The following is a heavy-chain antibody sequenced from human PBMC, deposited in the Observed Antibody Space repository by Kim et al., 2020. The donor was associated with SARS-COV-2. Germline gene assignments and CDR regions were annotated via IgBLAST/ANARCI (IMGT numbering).Heavy chain of an antibody. CDR3: ARLGNEYSSSPKLGRWFDP. J-gene: IGHJ5*02. CDR1: GGSISSSSYY. V-gene: IGHV4-39*01. Sequence: SETLSLTCTVSGGSISSSSYYWGWIRQPPGKGLEWIGSIYYSGSTYYNPSLKSRVTISVDTSKNQFSLKLSSVTAADTAVYYCARLGNEYSSSPKLGRWFDPWGQGTLVTVSS. CDR2: IYYSGST. D-gene: IGHD6-6*01.